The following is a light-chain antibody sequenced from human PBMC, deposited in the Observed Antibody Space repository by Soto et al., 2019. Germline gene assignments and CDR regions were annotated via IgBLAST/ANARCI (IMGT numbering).Light chain of an antibody. V-gene: IGKV3-15*01. Sequence: DKVINASPTTLSVDPGERVNFSCRASQGVSRKLAWYQHKPGQAPRLLISGASTGATGIPARFSGSGSGTEFTLTISSLQSEDCALYYCQQYHTWPISFCGGIKVDIK. J-gene: IGKJ4*01. CDR3: QQYHTWPIS. CDR2: GAS. CDR1: QGVSRK.